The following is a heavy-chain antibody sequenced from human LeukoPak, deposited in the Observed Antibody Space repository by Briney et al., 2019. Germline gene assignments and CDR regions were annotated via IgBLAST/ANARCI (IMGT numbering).Heavy chain of an antibody. Sequence: SETLSLTCTASGDSISSYYWSWIRQPPGKGLEWIGYIYYSGSTNYNPSLKSRVTMSVDTSKNQFSLKLSSVTAADTAVYYCARERAGATDYWGQGTLVTVSS. CDR3: ARERAGATDY. CDR2: IYYSGST. D-gene: IGHD1-26*01. J-gene: IGHJ4*02. CDR1: GDSISSYY. V-gene: IGHV4-59*12.